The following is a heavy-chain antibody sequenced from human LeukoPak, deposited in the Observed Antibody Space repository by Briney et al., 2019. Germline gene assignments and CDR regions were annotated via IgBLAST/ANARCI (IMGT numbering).Heavy chain of an antibody. J-gene: IGHJ4*02. Sequence: ASVKVSCKASGYTFTSYYMHWVRQAPGQGLEWMGIINPSGGSTSYAQKFQGRVTMTRDMSTSTAYMELSSLRSEDTAVYYCASYDYGDYGGFDYWGQGTLVTVSS. CDR1: GYTFTSYY. CDR3: ASYDYGDYGGFDY. CDR2: INPSGGST. D-gene: IGHD4-17*01. V-gene: IGHV1-46*01.